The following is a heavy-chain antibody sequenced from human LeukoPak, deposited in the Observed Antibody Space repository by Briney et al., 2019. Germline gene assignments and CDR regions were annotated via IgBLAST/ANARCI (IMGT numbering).Heavy chain of an antibody. D-gene: IGHD3-22*01. CDR1: GYTFTGYY. J-gene: IGHJ3*02. CDR2: INPNSGGT. CDR3: ARCGDYYDSSGYYYSAFDI. Sequence: GASVKVSCKASGYTFTGYYMHWVRQAPGQGLEWMGWINPNSGGTNYAQKFQGRVTMTRDTSISTVYMELSRLRSDDTAVYYCARCGDYYDSSGYYYSAFDIWGQGTMVTVSS. V-gene: IGHV1-2*02.